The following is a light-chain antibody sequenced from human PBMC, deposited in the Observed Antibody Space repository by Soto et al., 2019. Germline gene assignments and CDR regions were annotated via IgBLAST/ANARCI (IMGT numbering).Light chain of an antibody. Sequence: EIGLTQSPGTLSLSPRERATLSCRASQSVSNNYLAWYQQKPGQAPRLLIYGASNRATGIPDRFSGSGSGTDFTLTISRLEPEDFAVYYCQYYDTFRTFGQGTKVDIK. CDR1: QSVSNNY. CDR2: GAS. J-gene: IGKJ1*01. V-gene: IGKV3-20*01. CDR3: QYYDTFRT.